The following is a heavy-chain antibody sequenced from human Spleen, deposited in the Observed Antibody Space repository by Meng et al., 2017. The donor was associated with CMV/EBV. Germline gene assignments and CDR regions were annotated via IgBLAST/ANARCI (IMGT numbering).Heavy chain of an antibody. J-gene: IGHJ4*02. CDR3: ARGEFVVVAATPLQGFDY. CDR1: GFTFSSYA. D-gene: IGHD2-15*01. V-gene: IGHV3-30-3*01. CDR2: ISYDGSNK. Sequence: GESLKISCAASGFTFSSYAMHWVRQAPGKGLEWVAVISYDGSNKYYADSVKGRFTISRDNAKNSLYLQMNSLRAEDTAVYYCARGEFVVVAATPLQGFDYWGQGTLVTVSS.